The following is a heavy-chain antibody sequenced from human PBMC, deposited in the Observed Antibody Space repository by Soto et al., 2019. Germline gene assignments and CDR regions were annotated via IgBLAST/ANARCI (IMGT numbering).Heavy chain of an antibody. CDR3: AKAPEQWLAQLQDTREYYYYGMDV. CDR1: GFTFSSYG. V-gene: IGHV3-30*18. J-gene: IGHJ6*02. Sequence: GGSLRLSCAASGFTFSSYGMHWVRQAPGKGLEWVAVISYDGSNKYYADSVKGRFTISRDNSKNTLYLQMNSLRAEDTAVYYCAKAPEQWLAQLQDTREYYYYGMDVWGQGTTVTVSS. D-gene: IGHD6-19*01. CDR2: ISYDGSNK.